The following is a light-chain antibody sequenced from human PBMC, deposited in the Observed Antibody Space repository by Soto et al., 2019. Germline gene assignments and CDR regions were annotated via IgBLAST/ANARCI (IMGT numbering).Light chain of an antibody. CDR1: QGISNY. CDR2: AAS. V-gene: IGKV1-27*01. J-gene: IGKJ5*01. CDR3: QQYSNLIT. Sequence: DIQMTQSPSSLSASVGDRVTITCRASQGISNYLAWYQQKPGKAPKLLMYAASTLQSGVPSRFSGSGSGTDFTFTISSLQPEDFATYFCQQYSNLITFGQGTRLEIK.